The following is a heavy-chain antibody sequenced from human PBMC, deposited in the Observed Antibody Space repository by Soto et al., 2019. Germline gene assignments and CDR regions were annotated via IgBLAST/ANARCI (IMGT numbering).Heavy chain of an antibody. Sequence: EVQLVESGGGLVQPGGSLRLSCAASGFTFSSYWMSWVRQAPGKGLEWVANIKQVGSEKYYVDSVKGRFTISRDNAKNSLYLQMNSLRAEDTAVYYCARGEYYDFWSGYLGHYYYYYGMDVWGQGTTVTVSS. D-gene: IGHD3-3*01. V-gene: IGHV3-7*01. J-gene: IGHJ6*02. CDR3: ARGEYYDFWSGYLGHYYYYYGMDV. CDR2: IKQVGSEK. CDR1: GFTFSSYW.